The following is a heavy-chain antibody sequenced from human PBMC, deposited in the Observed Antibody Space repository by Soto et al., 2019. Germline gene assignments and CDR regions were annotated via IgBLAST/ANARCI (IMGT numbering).Heavy chain of an antibody. Sequence: GGSLRLSCAASGFTFSSYAMSWVLQAPGKGLEWVSAISGSGGSTYYADSVKGRFTISRDNSKNTLYLQMNSLRAEDTAVYYCAKGVVKAAAGLNYFDYWGQGTLVTVPQ. V-gene: IGHV3-23*01. CDR3: AKGVVKAAAGLNYFDY. J-gene: IGHJ4*02. D-gene: IGHD6-13*01. CDR2: ISGSGGST. CDR1: GFTFSSYA.